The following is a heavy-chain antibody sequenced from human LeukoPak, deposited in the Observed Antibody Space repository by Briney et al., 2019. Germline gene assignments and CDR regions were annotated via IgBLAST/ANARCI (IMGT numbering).Heavy chain of an antibody. V-gene: IGHV4-59*08. D-gene: IGHD6-19*01. J-gene: IGHJ4*02. Sequence: SESLSLTCTVSGGSISTYYWSWIRQPPGKGLEWIGDIYCSGNTNYNPSLKSRVTISVDTSKNQFSLRLSSVTAADTAVYYCARFSGWIRSYFDYWGQGTLVPVSS. CDR2: IYCSGNT. CDR1: GGSISTYY. CDR3: ARFSGWIRSYFDY.